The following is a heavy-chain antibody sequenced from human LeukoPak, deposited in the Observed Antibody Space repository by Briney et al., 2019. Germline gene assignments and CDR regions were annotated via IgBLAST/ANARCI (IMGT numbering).Heavy chain of an antibody. J-gene: IGHJ6*02. V-gene: IGHV3-21*01. Sequence: GGSLRLSCAASGFTFSSYSMHWVRQAPGKGLEWVSSISSSSSYIYYADSVKGRFTISRDHAKNSLYLQMNSLRGEDTAVYYCATVPGGDWEELYYYYCGMDVCGQGTTVTVSS. CDR3: ATVPGGDWEELYYYYCGMDV. CDR1: GFTFSSYS. CDR2: ISSSSSYI. D-gene: IGHD2-21*02.